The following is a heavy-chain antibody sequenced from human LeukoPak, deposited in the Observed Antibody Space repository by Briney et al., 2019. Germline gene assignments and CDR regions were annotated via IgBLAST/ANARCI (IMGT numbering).Heavy chain of an antibody. CDR3: ARQTNYDILIGYFDY. CDR1: GYSFSNNW. V-gene: IGHV5-51*01. J-gene: IGHJ4*02. D-gene: IGHD3-9*01. CDR2: IYPGDSDA. Sequence: GASLKISCKGSGYSFSNNWIGWVRQMPGKGLEWMGIIYPGDSDARYSPSFQGQVTISVDKSVSTAYLQWSSLKASDTAMYYCARQTNYDILIGYFDYWGQGTLVTVSS.